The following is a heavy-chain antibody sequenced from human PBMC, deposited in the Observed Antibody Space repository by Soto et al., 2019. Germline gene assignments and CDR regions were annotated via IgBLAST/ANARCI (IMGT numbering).Heavy chain of an antibody. D-gene: IGHD5-12*01. CDR3: ARDPQGGGYDACFDY. V-gene: IGHV1-46*01. CDR1: GYTFTSYY. J-gene: IGHJ4*02. Sequence: ASVKVSCKASGYTFTSYYMHWVRQAPGQGLEWMGIINPSGGSTSYAQKFQGRVTMTRDTSTSTVYMELSSLRSEDTAVYYCARDPQGGGYDACFDYWGQGTLVTVSS. CDR2: INPSGGST.